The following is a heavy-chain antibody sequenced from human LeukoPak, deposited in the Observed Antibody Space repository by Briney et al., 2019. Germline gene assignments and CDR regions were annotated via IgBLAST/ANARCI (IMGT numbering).Heavy chain of an antibody. J-gene: IGHJ4*02. V-gene: IGHV3-30-3*02. D-gene: IGHD3-3*01. CDR2: ISNDGSNK. Sequence: PGGSPRLSGAASGFTFSSYARHWVRQAPGRGRDWLALISNDGSNKYYADSVKGRFTISRDNSKNTLYLQMNSLRAEDTAVYYCAKSSMTQIFGVVIFDYWGQGTLVTVSS. CDR1: GFTFSSYA. CDR3: AKSSMTQIFGVVIFDY.